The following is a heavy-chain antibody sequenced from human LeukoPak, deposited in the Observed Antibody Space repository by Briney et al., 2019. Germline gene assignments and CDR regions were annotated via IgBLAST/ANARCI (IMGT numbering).Heavy chain of an antibody. CDR1: GGSISSYY. J-gene: IGHJ4*02. V-gene: IGHV4-59*01. Sequence: PSETLSLTCTVSGGSISSYYWSWIRRPPGKGLEWIGYIYYSGSTNYNPSLKSRVTISVDTSKNLFSLKLSSVTAADTAVYYCARLTRVTKAYYFDYWGQGTLVTVSS. CDR3: ARLTRVTKAYYFDY. CDR2: IYYSGST. D-gene: IGHD4-17*01.